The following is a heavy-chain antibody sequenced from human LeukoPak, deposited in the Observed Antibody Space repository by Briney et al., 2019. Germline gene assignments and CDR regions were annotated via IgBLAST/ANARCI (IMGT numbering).Heavy chain of an antibody. CDR1: GYTFTSYD. J-gene: IGHJ5*02. Sequence: ASVKVSCKVSGYTFTSYDINWVRQATGQGLEWMGWMNPTRDNAGYAQKFQGRVIMTSNTSISTAYMELSSLRSEDTAVYYCARGGGGGDGYDLWGQGTLVTVSS. CDR3: ARGGGGGDGYDL. D-gene: IGHD5-24*01. CDR2: MNPTRDNA. V-gene: IGHV1-8*01.